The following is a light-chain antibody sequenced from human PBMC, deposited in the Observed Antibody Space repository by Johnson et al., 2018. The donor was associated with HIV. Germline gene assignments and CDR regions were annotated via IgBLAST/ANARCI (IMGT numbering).Light chain of an antibody. J-gene: IGLJ1*01. V-gene: IGLV1-51*01. CDR2: DNN. CDR3: GTWDSSLGAWV. CDR1: TSNIGNNY. Sequence: QSVLSQPPSVSAAPGQKVTISCSGSTSNIGNNYVSWYQQLPGTVPKLLIYDNNKRPSGIPDRFSGSKSGTSATLGITGLQTGDEADYYCGTWDSSLGAWVFGTGTKVTVL.